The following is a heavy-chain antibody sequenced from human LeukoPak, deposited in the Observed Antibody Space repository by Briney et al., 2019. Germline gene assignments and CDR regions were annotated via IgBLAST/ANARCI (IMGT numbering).Heavy chain of an antibody. J-gene: IGHJ3*02. CDR3: ARHYGHPPGDAFDI. Sequence: ASVKVSCKASGYTFTGYYMHWVRQDPGQGLEWMGWINPNSGGTNYAQKFQGRVTMTRDTSISTAYMELSRLRSDDTAVYYCARHYGHPPGDAFDIWGQGTMVSVSS. CDR1: GYTFTGYY. D-gene: IGHD3-10*01. CDR2: INPNSGGT. V-gene: IGHV1-2*02.